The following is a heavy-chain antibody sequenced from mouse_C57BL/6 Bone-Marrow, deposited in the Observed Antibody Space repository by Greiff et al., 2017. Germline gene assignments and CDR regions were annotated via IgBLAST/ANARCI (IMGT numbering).Heavy chain of an antibody. Sequence: EVMLVESGGGLVKPGGSLKLSCAASGFTFSDYGMHWVRQAPEKGLEWVAYISSGSSTIYYADTVKGRFTISRDNAKNTLFLHMTSLRSEDTAMYYCARPKSLNCGSPYYFDYWGQGTTLTVSS. V-gene: IGHV5-17*01. CDR1: GFTFSDYG. D-gene: IGHD1-1*01. J-gene: IGHJ2*01. CDR3: ARPKSLNCGSPYYFDY. CDR2: ISSGSSTI.